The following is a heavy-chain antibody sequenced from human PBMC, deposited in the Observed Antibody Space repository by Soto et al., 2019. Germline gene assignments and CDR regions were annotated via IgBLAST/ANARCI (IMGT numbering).Heavy chain of an antibody. CDR3: AKTAIRYCSSTSCSTPLYY. CDR1: GFTFSSYG. J-gene: IGHJ4*02. D-gene: IGHD2-2*02. Sequence: RRLSCAASGFTFSSYGMHWVRQAPGKGLEWVAVISYDGSNKYYADSVKGRFTISRDNSKNTLYLQMNSLRAEDTAVYYCAKTAIRYCSSTSCSTPLYYWGQGTLVTVSS. CDR2: ISYDGSNK. V-gene: IGHV3-30*18.